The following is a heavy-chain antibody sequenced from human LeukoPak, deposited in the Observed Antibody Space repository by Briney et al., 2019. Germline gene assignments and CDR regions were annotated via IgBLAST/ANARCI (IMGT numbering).Heavy chain of an antibody. J-gene: IGHJ4*02. CDR2: IYYSGST. CDR1: GGSISSYY. Sequence: PSETLSLTCTVSGGSISSYYWSWIRQPPGKGLEWIGYIYYSGSTNYNPSLKSRVTISVDTSKNQFSLKLSSVTAADTAVYYCARDDRPYGVNYWGQGTLVTVSS. V-gene: IGHV4-59*01. D-gene: IGHD4-17*01. CDR3: ARDDRPYGVNY.